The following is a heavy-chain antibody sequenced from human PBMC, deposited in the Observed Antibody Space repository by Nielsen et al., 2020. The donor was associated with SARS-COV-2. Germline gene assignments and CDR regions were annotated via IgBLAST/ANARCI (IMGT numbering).Heavy chain of an antibody. CDR2: IYYSGST. CDR3: ASSTVVTPYYYYYMDV. Sequence: SETLSLTCTVSGGSISSYYWSWIRQPPGKGLEWIGYIYYSGSTNYNPSLKSRVTISVDTSKNQFSLKLSSVTAADTAVYYCASSTVVTPYYYYYMDVWGKGTTVTVSS. J-gene: IGHJ6*03. V-gene: IGHV4-59*01. D-gene: IGHD4-23*01. CDR1: GGSISSYY.